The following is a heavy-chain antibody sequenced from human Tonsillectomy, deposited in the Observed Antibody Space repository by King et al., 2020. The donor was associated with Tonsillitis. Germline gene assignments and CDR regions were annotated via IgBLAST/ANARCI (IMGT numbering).Heavy chain of an antibody. D-gene: IGHD2-15*01. CDR2: IFYSGSA. V-gene: IGHV4-39*01. Sequence: LQLQESGPGLVRPSETLSLTCTVSGGSISNSSFYWGWIRQPPGKGLEWIASIFYSGSASYYPSLKSRVSVSMDTSRNQVSLKMTSVTAADTAVYYCARGLEIQVVITAKGLTARGLEQVPFDIWGQGTPVTVSS. J-gene: IGHJ3*02. CDR3: ARGLEIQVVITAKGLTARGLEQVPFDI. CDR1: GGSISNSSFY.